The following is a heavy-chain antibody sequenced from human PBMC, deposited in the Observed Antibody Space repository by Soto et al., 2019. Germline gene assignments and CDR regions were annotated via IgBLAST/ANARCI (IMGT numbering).Heavy chain of an antibody. CDR3: ARDLRYSYGPSFDY. V-gene: IGHV1-46*01. D-gene: IGHD5-18*01. Sequence: ASVKVSCKASGYTFTSYYLHWVRQAPGQGLEWMGIINPSGGGTSYAQKFQSRVTMTIDSSTSTVYMELSSLRSEDTAVYYCARDLRYSYGPSFDYWGQGTLVTVSS. CDR2: INPSGGGT. J-gene: IGHJ4*02. CDR1: GYTFTSYY.